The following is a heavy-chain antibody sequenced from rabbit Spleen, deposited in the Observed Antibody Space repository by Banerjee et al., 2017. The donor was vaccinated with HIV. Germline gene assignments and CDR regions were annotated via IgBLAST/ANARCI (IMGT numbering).Heavy chain of an antibody. CDR3: GRDLAGAIGWNFNL. V-gene: IGHV1S45*01. CDR1: GFSFSSSYL. D-gene: IGHD4-1*01. Sequence: QEQLEESGGDLVKPEGSLTLTYTASGFSFSSSYLICWVRQAPGKGLELIACINTATGKAVYASWAKGRLTISKTSSTTVTLQMTSLTAADTATYFCGRDLAGAIGWNFNLWGQGTLVTVS. CDR2: INTATGKA. J-gene: IGHJ4*01.